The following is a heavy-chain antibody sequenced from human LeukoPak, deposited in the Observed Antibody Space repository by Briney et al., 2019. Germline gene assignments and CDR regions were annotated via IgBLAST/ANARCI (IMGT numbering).Heavy chain of an antibody. J-gene: IGHJ5*02. Sequence: PSETLSLTCTVSGGSISSSSYYWGWIRQPPGKGLEWIGSIYYSGSTYYNPSLKSRVTISVDTSKNQFSLKLSSVTAADTAVYHCAGEYGDYGVVWFDPWGQGTLVTVSS. CDR1: GGSISSSSYY. D-gene: IGHD4-17*01. CDR2: IYYSGST. CDR3: AGEYGDYGVVWFDP. V-gene: IGHV4-39*02.